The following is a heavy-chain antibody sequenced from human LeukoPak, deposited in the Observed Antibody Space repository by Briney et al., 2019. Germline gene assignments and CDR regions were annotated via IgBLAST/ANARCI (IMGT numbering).Heavy chain of an antibody. Sequence: GGSLRLSCAASGFTFSNYAMNWVRQTPGRGLEWVSAISGTGGSTYYAGSVKGRFTISRDNSKNTLYLQMNSLRAEDTAVYYCAKDVAGSGSYSFDYWGQGTLVTVSS. CDR1: GFTFSNYA. J-gene: IGHJ4*02. V-gene: IGHV3-23*01. CDR3: AKDVAGSGSYSFDY. D-gene: IGHD1-26*01. CDR2: ISGTGGST.